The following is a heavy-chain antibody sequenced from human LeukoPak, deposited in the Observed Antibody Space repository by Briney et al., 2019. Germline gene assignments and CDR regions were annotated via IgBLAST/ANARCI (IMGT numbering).Heavy chain of an antibody. D-gene: IGHD2-15*01. V-gene: IGHV3-23*01. CDR1: GFTFSSYA. Sequence: GGSLRLSCAASGFTFSSYAMSWVRQAPGKGLEGVSAISGSGGSTYYADSVKGRFTISRDNSKNTLYLQMNSLRAEDTAVYYCAKDQSGYCSGGSCRSLWGQGTLVTVSS. CDR2: ISGSGGST. J-gene: IGHJ4*02. CDR3: AKDQSGYCSGGSCRSL.